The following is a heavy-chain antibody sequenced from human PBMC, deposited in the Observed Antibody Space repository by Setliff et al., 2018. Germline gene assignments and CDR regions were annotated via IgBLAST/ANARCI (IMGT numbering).Heavy chain of an antibody. J-gene: IGHJ4*02. D-gene: IGHD4-4*01. CDR2: IYYRGIN. Sequence: SETLSLTCTVSGASISSTYYWGWVRQSPEKGLEWIGSIYYRGINFSNPSLRSRVTMSVDTSKNQFSLNLTSVTAADTATYYCARASVVHAVTIGYWGQGTLVTVS. V-gene: IGHV4-39*01. CDR3: ARASVVHAVTIGY. CDR1: GASISSTYY.